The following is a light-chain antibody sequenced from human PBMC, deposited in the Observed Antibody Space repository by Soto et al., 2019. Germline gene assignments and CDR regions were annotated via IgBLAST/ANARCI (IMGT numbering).Light chain of an antibody. CDR2: DAS. J-gene: IGKJ1*01. CDR1: QSISSW. CDR3: QQYNSYSPWT. Sequence: DIQMTQSPSTLSASVGDRVTITCLASQSISSWLAWYQQKPGKAPKLLIYDASSLESGVPSRFSGSGSGTEFILTISSLQPDDFATYYCQQYNSYSPWTFGQGTKVDNK. V-gene: IGKV1-5*01.